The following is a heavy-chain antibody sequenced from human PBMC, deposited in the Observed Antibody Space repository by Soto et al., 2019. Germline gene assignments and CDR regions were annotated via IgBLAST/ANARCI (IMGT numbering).Heavy chain of an antibody. CDR1: GFTFSDYY. V-gene: IGHV3-11*04. J-gene: IGHJ6*03. CDR3: ARRETNLWSGYYMDV. CDR2: ISSSGSSI. D-gene: IGHD3-3*01. Sequence: GGSLRLSCAASGFTFSDYYMSWIRQAPGKGLVWVSYISSSGSSIYYADSVKGRFTISRDNAKNTLYLQMNSLRAEDTAVYYCARRETNLWSGYYMDVWGKGTTVTVSS.